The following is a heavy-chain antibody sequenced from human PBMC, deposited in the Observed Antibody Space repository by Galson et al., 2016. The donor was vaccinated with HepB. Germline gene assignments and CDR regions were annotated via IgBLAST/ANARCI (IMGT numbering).Heavy chain of an antibody. Sequence: SLRLSCAASGFLVSSSFMSWVRQTPGTGLEWVTVMYPRGDTHYSDSVRGRFTISRDNSRNSMSLQMTNLRVGDTAVYFCARWTAYCPRPGCPRDHDYFDPWGLGILVTVSS. V-gene: IGHV3-53*01. D-gene: IGHD4-11*01. CDR2: MYPRGDT. CDR3: ARWTAYCPRPGCPRDHDYFDP. CDR1: GFLVSSSF. J-gene: IGHJ5*02.